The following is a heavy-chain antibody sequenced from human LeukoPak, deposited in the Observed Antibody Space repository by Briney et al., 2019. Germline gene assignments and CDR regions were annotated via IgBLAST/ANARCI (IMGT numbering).Heavy chain of an antibody. CDR2: VSGSGART. J-gene: IGHJ4*02. CDR1: GFTLSTNA. D-gene: IGHD1-26*01. CDR3: AKDVGKWESLHFFDY. Sequence: QPGGSLTLSCLTSGFTLSTNANNWVRQPPGKGLEWISGVSGSGARTYYADSVKGRFTISRDDSRSTLYLQMNSLRGDDTAVYYCAKDVGKWESLHFFDYWGQGTLVTVSS. V-gene: IGHV3-23*01.